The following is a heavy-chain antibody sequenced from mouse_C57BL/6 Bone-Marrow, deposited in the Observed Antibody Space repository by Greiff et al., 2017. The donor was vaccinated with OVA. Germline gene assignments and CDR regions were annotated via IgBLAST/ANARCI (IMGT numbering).Heavy chain of an antibody. CDR1: GYTFTSYW. V-gene: IGHV1-55*01. D-gene: IGHD1-2*01. CDR2: IYPGSGST. Sequence: QVQLQQPGAELVKPGASVKMSCKASGYTFTSYWITWVQQRPVQGLEWIGDIYPGSGSTNYTEKFKGKATLTVDTSSSTAYMQLSSLTSEDSAVYYGARLGLLRPLYYYAMDYWGQGTSVTVSS. CDR3: ARLGLLRPLYYYAMDY. J-gene: IGHJ4*01.